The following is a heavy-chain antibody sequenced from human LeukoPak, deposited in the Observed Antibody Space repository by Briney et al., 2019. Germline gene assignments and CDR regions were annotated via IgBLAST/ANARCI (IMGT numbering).Heavy chain of an antibody. CDR2: INHSEST. D-gene: IGHD6-13*01. CDR1: VGSFSGYY. J-gene: IGHJ3*02. CDR3: ARVRYSSSWYYSSISYDAFDI. Sequence: PSETLSLTCPFYVGSFSGYYWSGIRQPPGRGVDGIGEINHSESTNYNQSLKSRVTISVDTSKNQFSLKLSSVTAADTAVYYCARVRYSSSWYYSSISYDAFDIWGQGTMVTVSS. V-gene: IGHV4-34*01.